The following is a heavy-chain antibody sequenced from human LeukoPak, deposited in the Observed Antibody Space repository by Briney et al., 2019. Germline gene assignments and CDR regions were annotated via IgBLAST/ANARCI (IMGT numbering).Heavy chain of an antibody. V-gene: IGHV3-43D*03. CDR1: GFTFDDYA. Sequence: WGSLRLSCAASGFTFDDYAMHWVRQAPGKGLEWVSLITWDGGRTYYADSVKGRFTISRDNSKNSLYLQMNSLRAEDTAVYYCARGYTSPWDRAFDIWGQGTMVTVSS. J-gene: IGHJ3*02. CDR2: ITWDGGRT. CDR3: ARGYTSPWDRAFDI. D-gene: IGHD6-19*01.